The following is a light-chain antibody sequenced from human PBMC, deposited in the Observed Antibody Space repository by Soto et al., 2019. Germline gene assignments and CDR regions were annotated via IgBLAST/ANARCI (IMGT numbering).Light chain of an antibody. CDR3: QQFNAYPLT. V-gene: IGKV1-9*01. CDR2: GAS. CDR1: QGISDY. Sequence: DIPLTQSPSFLSASVGDRVTISCRASQGISDYLAWYQQKPGQAPKLLIYGASTLQSGVPSRFSGSASGTEFTLTISSLQPEDFATYFCQQFNAYPLTVGGGTKLEIK. J-gene: IGKJ4*01.